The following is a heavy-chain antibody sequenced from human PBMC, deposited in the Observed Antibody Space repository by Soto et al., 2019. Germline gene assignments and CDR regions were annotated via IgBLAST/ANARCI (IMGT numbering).Heavy chain of an antibody. Sequence: GASVKVSCKASGGTFSSYAISWVRQAPGQGLEWMGGIIPIFGTANYAQKFQGRVTITADESTSTAYMELSSLRSEDTAVSYCARRFVSGGSCYLDGHYYYGMDVWGQGTTATVSS. CDR2: IIPIFGTA. CDR3: ARRFVSGGSCYLDGHYYYGMDV. D-gene: IGHD2-15*01. J-gene: IGHJ6*01. CDR1: GGTFSSYA. V-gene: IGHV1-69*13.